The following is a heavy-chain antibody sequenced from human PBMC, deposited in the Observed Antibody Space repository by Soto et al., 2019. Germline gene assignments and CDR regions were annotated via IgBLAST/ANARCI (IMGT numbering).Heavy chain of an antibody. CDR3: ARSGGLDRDFNY. Sequence: QVQLVQSGAEVKKPGSSVKVSCKASGGTFSSDSFSWVRQAPGQGLEWMGGIIPMFDTPIYAQKFQDRVTITADEHTSTAYMQLSSLRSGDTAVYYCARSGGLDRDFNYWGQGSLVTVSS. J-gene: IGHJ4*02. CDR1: GGTFSSDS. CDR2: IIPMFDTP. V-gene: IGHV1-69*12. D-gene: IGHD2-15*01.